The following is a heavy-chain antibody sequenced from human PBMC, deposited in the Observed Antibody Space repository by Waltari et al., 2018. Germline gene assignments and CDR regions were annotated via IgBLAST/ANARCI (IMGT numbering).Heavy chain of an antibody. V-gene: IGHV4-39*01. CDR2: IYYSGST. CDR3: ARHSGLRSPFDP. CDR1: GGSISSSNYY. Sequence: QLQLQESGPGLVKPSETLSLICTVSGGSISSSNYYWGWIRQPPGKGLEWIGSIYYSGSTYDNSSLKSRVTISVDTSKNQFSLKVSSVTAADTAVYYCARHSGLRSPFDPWGQGTLVTVSS. J-gene: IGHJ5*02. D-gene: IGHD4-17*01.